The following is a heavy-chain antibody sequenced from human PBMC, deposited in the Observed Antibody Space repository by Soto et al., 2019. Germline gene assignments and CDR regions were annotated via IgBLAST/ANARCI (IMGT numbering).Heavy chain of an antibody. CDR3: AREVIWHCGGDCYSEYFDL. J-gene: IGHJ2*01. V-gene: IGHV4-30-4*01. Sequence: QVQLQESGPGLVKPSQTLSLTCTVSGGSISSGDYYWSWIRQPPGKGLEWIGYIYYSGSTYYNPSLKSRVTISVDTSKNQFSLKLSSVTAADTAVYYCAREVIWHCGGDCYSEYFDLWGRGTLVTVSS. CDR1: GGSISSGDYY. CDR2: IYYSGST. D-gene: IGHD2-21*02.